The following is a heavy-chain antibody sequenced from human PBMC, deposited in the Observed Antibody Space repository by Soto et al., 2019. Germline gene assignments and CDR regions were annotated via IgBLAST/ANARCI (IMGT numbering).Heavy chain of an antibody. CDR3: ATGYSSTDWFDP. D-gene: IGHD6-13*01. V-gene: IGHV1-2*04. Sequence: ASVKVSCKASGYTFTGYYMHWVRQAPGQGLEWMGWINPNSGGTSYAQKFQGWVTMTRDTSISTAYMELSRLRSDDTAVYYCATGYSSTDWFDPWGQGTLVTVSS. J-gene: IGHJ5*02. CDR1: GYTFTGYY. CDR2: INPNSGGT.